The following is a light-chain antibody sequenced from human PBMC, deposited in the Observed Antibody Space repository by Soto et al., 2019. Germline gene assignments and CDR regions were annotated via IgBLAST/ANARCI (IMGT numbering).Light chain of an antibody. Sequence: QSVLTQPPSVSGAPGQRVTISCTGRSSNIGAGYDVHWYQQLPGTAPKLLIYANNNRPSGVPDRFSGSKSGTSASLAITGLQAEDEAVYYCQSYASSLSGFYVFGTGTKLTVL. J-gene: IGLJ1*01. CDR3: QSYASSLSGFYV. CDR1: SSNIGAGYD. CDR2: ANN. V-gene: IGLV1-40*01.